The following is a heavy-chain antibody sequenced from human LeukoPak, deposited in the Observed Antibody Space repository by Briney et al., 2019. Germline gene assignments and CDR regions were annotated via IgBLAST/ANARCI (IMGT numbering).Heavy chain of an antibody. J-gene: IGHJ4*02. D-gene: IGHD3/OR15-3a*01. CDR1: GFPFNTLA. V-gene: IGHV3-23*01. CDR2: ISGSGGST. Sequence: GSLRLSFAASGFPFNTLAMSWVRPAPGKGLEWVSAISGSGGSTYYADSVKGRFTISRDNSKNTLYLQMNSLRAEDTAVYYCAKDSTRPVHGVWTYWGQGTLVTVSS. CDR3: AKDSTRPVHGVWTY.